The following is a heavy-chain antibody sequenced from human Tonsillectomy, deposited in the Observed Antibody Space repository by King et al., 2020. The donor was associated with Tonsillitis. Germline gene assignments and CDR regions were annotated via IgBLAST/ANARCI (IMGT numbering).Heavy chain of an antibody. D-gene: IGHD4-17*01. Sequence: VQLVESGGGLVQPEGSLRLSCAASGFTFSSYAMSWVRQAPGKGLEWVSTISGSGFSTYYADSVKGRFTISRDNSKNTLYLQMNSLRAEDTAVYYCAKDLDYGDYFDGFVGAFDIWGQGTMVTVSS. CDR3: AKDLDYGDYFDGFVGAFDI. J-gene: IGHJ3*02. CDR1: GFTFSSYA. V-gene: IGHV3-23*04. CDR2: ISGSGFST.